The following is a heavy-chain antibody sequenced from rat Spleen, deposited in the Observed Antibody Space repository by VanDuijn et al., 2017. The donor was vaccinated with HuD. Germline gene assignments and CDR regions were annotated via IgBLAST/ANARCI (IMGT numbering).Heavy chain of an antibody. CDR2: ISYEGSST. Sequence: EVQLVESGGGLVQPGRSLKLSCAASGFTFSDYYMAWVRPAPKKGLEWVASISYEGSSTYYGDSVKGRFTISRDNAKSTLYLQMNSLRSEDTATYYCARHLEFITMMVLYPYVMDAWGQGASVTVSS. CDR3: ARHLEFITMMVLYPYVMDA. D-gene: IGHD1-12*02. V-gene: IGHV5-22*01. CDR1: GFTFSDYY. J-gene: IGHJ4*01.